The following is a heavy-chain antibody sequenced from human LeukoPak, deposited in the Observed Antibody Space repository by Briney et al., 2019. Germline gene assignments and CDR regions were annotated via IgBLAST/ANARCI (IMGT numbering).Heavy chain of an antibody. Sequence: SGPTLFHPTPTLTLTCTLSGFSLTASGMCVTWIRQPPGKALEWLARIEWDDYKYYSASLKTRLTISNDTSKNQVVLTMTNMDPVDTATYYCARTITTTVAFYYWGQGILVTVSS. CDR1: GFSLTASGMC. J-gene: IGHJ4*02. D-gene: IGHD4-11*01. V-gene: IGHV2-70*11. CDR2: IEWDDYK. CDR3: ARTITTTVAFYY.